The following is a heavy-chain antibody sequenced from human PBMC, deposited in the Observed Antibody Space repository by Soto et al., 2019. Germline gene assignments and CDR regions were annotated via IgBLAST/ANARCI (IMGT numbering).Heavy chain of an antibody. D-gene: IGHD3-10*01. J-gene: IGHJ4*02. CDR2: IIPILGIA. Sequence: QVRLVQSGAEVKKPGSSVKVSCKASGGTFSSYTISWVRQAPGQGLEWMGRIIPILGIANYAQKFQGRVTITADKSTSTAYMELSSLRSEDTAVYYCSAYGSGSYIFDYWGQGTLVTVSS. V-gene: IGHV1-69*02. CDR3: SAYGSGSYIFDY. CDR1: GGTFSSYT.